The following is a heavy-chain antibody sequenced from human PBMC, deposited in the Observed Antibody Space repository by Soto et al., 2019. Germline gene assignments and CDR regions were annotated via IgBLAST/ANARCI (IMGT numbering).Heavy chain of an antibody. D-gene: IGHD3-22*01. CDR2: INHSGST. CDR3: ARGTDYYDSSGYYYFDY. CDR1: GGSFSGYY. Sequence: PSETLSLTCAVYGGSFSGYYWSWIRQPPGKGLEWIGEINHSGSTNYNPSLKSRVTISVDTSKNQFSLKLSSVTAADTAVYYCARGTDYYDSSGYYYFDYWGQGTPVTVSS. J-gene: IGHJ4*02. V-gene: IGHV4-34*01.